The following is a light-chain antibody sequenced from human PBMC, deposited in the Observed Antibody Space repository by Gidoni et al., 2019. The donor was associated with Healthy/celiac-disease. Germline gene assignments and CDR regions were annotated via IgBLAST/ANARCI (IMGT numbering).Light chain of an antibody. CDR2: GAS. CDR1: QSVSTSY. J-gene: IGKJ3*01. V-gene: IGKV3-20*01. CDR3: QHYGSSHF. Sequence: DIVLTQSPGTLSLSPGEGATFSCRASQSVSTSYLAWYQQKPGQAPRLLIYGASSRATGIPDRFSGRRSGTDFTLTISTLEPADFAVYYCQHYGSSHFFGPGTKVDIK.